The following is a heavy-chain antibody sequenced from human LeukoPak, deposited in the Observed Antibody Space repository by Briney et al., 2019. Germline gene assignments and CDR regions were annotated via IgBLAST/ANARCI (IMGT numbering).Heavy chain of an antibody. CDR3: ARVLEIYGSGSYYPSNWFDP. J-gene: IGHJ5*02. Sequence: SETLSLTCSVSDGSISSYYWSWIRQPPGKGLEWLGYIYYSGSTNYNPSLKSRVTISLDTSKNQFSLQLSSVTAADTAVYYCARVLEIYGSGSYYPSNWFDPWGQGTLVTVSS. CDR2: IYYSGST. D-gene: IGHD3-10*01. CDR1: DGSISSYY. V-gene: IGHV4-59*08.